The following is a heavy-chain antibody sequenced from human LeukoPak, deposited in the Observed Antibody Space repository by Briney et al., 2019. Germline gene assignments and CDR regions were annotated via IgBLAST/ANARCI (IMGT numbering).Heavy chain of an antibody. Sequence: PSETLSLTCTVSGGSISSGDYYWNWIRQHPGKGLEWIGYIYYSGSTYYNPSLKSRVTVSVDTSKNQFSLKVSSVTAADTAVYYCARGVRGSTASFDSWGQGTLVTVSS. CDR2: IYYSGST. CDR1: GGSISSGDYY. V-gene: IGHV4-31*03. CDR3: ARGVRGSTASFDS. D-gene: IGHD2-15*01. J-gene: IGHJ4*02.